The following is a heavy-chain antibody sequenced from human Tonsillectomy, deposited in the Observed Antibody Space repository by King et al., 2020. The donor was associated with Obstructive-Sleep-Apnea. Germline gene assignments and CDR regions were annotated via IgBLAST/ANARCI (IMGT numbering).Heavy chain of an antibody. V-gene: IGHV4-59*08. J-gene: IGHJ4*02. Sequence: QLQESGPGLVKPSETLSLTCTVSVGYISSYYWSWIRQPPGKGLEWIGYIYYSGSTNYNPSLKSRCTISVDTSKNQFSLKLSSVTAADTAVYYCASVGATKDSFDYWGQGTLVTVSS. CDR1: VGYISSYY. CDR3: ASVGATKDSFDY. D-gene: IGHD1-26*01. CDR2: IYYSGST.